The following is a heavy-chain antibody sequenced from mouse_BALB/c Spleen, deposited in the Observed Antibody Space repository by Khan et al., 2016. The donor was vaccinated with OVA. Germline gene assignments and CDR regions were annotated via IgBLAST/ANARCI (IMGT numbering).Heavy chain of an antibody. V-gene: IGHV3-2*02. J-gene: IGHJ2*01. CDR3: ARGNYYGYYVDY. D-gene: IGHD1-1*01. Sequence: EVELVESGPGLVKPSQSLSLTCTVTGYSITSGYAWNWIRQFPGNKLEWMGYISYSGGTSYNPSLQSRISITRDTSKNQFFLQLNSVTTEDTATYDCARGNYYGYYVDYWGQGTTRTVSS. CDR2: ISYSGGT. CDR1: GYSITSGYA.